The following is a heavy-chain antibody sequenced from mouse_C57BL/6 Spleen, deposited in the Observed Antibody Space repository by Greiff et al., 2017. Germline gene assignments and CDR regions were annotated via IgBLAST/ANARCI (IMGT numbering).Heavy chain of an antibody. V-gene: IGHV5-17*01. D-gene: IGHD2-12*01. Sequence: VQLKESGGGLVKPGGSLKLSCAASGFTFSDYGMHWFRQAPEKGLEWVAYISSGSSTIYYADTVKGRFTISRDNAKNTLFLQMTSLRSEDTAMYYCARVTFDYWGQGTTLTVSS. J-gene: IGHJ2*01. CDR1: GFTFSDYG. CDR2: ISSGSSTI. CDR3: ARVTFDY.